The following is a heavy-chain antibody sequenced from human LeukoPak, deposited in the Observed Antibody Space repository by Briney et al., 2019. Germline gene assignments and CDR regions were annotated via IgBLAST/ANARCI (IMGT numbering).Heavy chain of an antibody. CDR3: ARDGTSTDDY. Sequence: ASVKVSCKTSGYTFSNFGINWVRQAPGQGLEWMGWISGNNDNPNYGQKFQGRLTVTTDTSTSTAYMELRNLRFDDTAVYYCARDGTSTDDYWGQGTLVTVSS. CDR1: GYTFSNFG. V-gene: IGHV1-18*01. CDR2: ISGNNDNP. D-gene: IGHD2-2*01. J-gene: IGHJ4*02.